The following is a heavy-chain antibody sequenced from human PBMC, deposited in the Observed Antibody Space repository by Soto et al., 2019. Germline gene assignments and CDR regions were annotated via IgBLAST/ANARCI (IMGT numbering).Heavy chain of an antibody. CDR1: GFSFSSYS. CDR2: ISYDGNKK. D-gene: IGHD6-13*01. Sequence: QVQLVESGGGVVQPGRSLSVSCAASGFSFSSYSMHWVRQAPGKGLEWVALISYDGNKKYYADSVKGRVTISRDNSKNTLSLQMICLRTADTAVYYCARDYGSTWPIDYWGQGTLVTVSS. V-gene: IGHV3-30-3*01. CDR3: ARDYGSTWPIDY. J-gene: IGHJ4*02.